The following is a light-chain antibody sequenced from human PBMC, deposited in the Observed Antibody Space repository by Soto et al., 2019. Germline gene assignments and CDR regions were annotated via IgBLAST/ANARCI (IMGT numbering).Light chain of an antibody. V-gene: IGKV3-15*01. J-gene: IGKJ1*01. CDR3: QQYRHWPRT. Sequence: EIVLTQSPVILSVSPGERATLSFRAIQSISRSLAWYQQKPGQAPRLLIYGASTRATDMSGTFSGRGSGTEFTLTISNLRPEDFAVYYCQQYRHWPRTFGQGTKVDIK. CDR1: QSISRS. CDR2: GAS.